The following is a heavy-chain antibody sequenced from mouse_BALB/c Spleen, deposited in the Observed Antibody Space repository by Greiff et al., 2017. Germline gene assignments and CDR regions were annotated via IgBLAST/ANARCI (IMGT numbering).Heavy chain of an antibody. V-gene: IGHV6-6*02. D-gene: IGHD2-4*01. CDR3: TSSTMITTGFAY. Sequence: EVKLEESGGGLVQPGGSMKLSCVASGFTFSNYWMNWVRQSPEKGLEWVAEIRLKSNNYATHYAESVKGRFTISRDDSKSSVYLQMNNLRAEDTGIYYCTSSTMITTGFAYWGQGTLVTVSA. CDR2: IRLKSNNYAT. CDR1: GFTFSNYW. J-gene: IGHJ3*01.